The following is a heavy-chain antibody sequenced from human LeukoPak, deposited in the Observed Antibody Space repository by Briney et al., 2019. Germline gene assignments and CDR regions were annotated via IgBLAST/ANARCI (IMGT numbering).Heavy chain of an antibody. J-gene: IGHJ5*02. CDR3: AREPIGGGENWFDP. CDR2: INTNTGNP. V-gene: IGHV7-4-1*02. Sequence: ASVKVSCKASGYTFTSYAMNWVRQAPGQGLEWMGWINTNTGNPTCAQGFTGRFVFSLDTSVSTAYLQISSLKAEDTAVYYCAREPIGGGENWFDPWGQGTLVTVSS. D-gene: IGHD3-10*01. CDR1: GYTFTSYA.